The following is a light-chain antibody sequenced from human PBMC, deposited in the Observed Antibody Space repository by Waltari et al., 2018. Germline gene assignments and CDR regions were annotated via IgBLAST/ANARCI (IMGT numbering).Light chain of an antibody. CDR1: SSDVGNYNL. CDR2: EVS. V-gene: IGLV2-23*02. CDR3: CSYAGSGSSVV. J-gene: IGLJ2*01. Sequence: QSALTQPASVSGSPGQSITISCTGTSSDVGNYNLVSWYQQHPGKAPKLIIYEVSQRPSVVSTLFSGSKSGTTASLTISGLQAEDEADFYCCSYAGSGSSVVFGGGTKLTVL.